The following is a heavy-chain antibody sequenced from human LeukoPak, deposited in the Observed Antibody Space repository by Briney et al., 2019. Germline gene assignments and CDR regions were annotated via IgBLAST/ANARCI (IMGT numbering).Heavy chain of an antibody. D-gene: IGHD2-15*01. CDR1: GITFSCAW. CDR2: IKGKVDGETI. Sequence: GGSLRLSCAASGITFSCAWMNWVRQAPGKGLEWVGRIKGKVDGETIDYAAPVKGRFTISRDDSKNTLYLEMNSLKIEDTAVYYCSWIAATFDYWGQGTLVTVSS. J-gene: IGHJ4*02. CDR3: SWIAATFDY. V-gene: IGHV3-15*01.